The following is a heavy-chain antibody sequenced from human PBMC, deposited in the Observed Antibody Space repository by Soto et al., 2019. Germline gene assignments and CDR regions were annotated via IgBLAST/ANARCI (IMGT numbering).Heavy chain of an antibody. D-gene: IGHD6-13*01. CDR1: GGTFSSYA. J-gene: IGHJ5*02. Sequence: QVQLVQSGAEVKKPGSSVKVSCKASGGTFSSYAISWVRQAPGQGLEWMGGIITIFGTANYAQKFQGRVTITADESTSTAYMELSSLRSEDTAVYYCARVQRPKYSSSWYGWFDPWGQGTLVTVSS. V-gene: IGHV1-69*01. CDR3: ARVQRPKYSSSWYGWFDP. CDR2: IITIFGTA.